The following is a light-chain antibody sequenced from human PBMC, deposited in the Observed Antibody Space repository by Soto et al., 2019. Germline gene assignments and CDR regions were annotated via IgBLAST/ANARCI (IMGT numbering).Light chain of an antibody. CDR1: SSDVGGYNY. Sequence: QSVLTQPPSASGSPGQSVTISCTGTSSDVGGYNYVSWYQQHPGKAPKLMIYEVSKRPSGVPDRFSGSKSGYTASLTVSGLQAEDEADYYCSSYAGSYTYVFGTGTKVTVL. CDR3: SSYAGSYTYV. V-gene: IGLV2-8*01. J-gene: IGLJ1*01. CDR2: EVS.